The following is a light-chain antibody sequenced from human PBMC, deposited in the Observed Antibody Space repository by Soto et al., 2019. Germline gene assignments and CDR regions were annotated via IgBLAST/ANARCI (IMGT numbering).Light chain of an antibody. CDR2: NTS. CDR3: QHYGGSFI. V-gene: IGKV3-20*01. CDR1: QSINSKS. J-gene: IGKJ3*01. Sequence: EIVLTQSPGTLSFSPEEGATVSCRVSQSINSKSLVWYQRKFGQAPRLLVYNTSSRATGIPDRFSGSGSGTDFTLSISRLEPEDVAVYYCQHYGGSFIFGPGTKVDFK.